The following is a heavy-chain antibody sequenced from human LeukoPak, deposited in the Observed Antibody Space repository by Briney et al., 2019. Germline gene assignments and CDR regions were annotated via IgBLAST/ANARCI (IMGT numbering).Heavy chain of an antibody. CDR1: GGSISSYY. J-gene: IGHJ4*02. D-gene: IGHD3-22*01. CDR3: ARQRNYYDRRDFDY. Sequence: PSETLSLTCTVSGGSISSYYWTWIRQPPGKGLEWVGYIHYSGNTNYNPSLNSRVTISVDTSQNRFSLKLTSVTAADTAVYYCARQRNYYDRRDFDYWGQGTLVTVSS. CDR2: IHYSGNT. V-gene: IGHV4-59*01.